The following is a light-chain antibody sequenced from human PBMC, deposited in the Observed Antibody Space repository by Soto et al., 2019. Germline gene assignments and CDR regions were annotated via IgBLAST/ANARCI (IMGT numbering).Light chain of an antibody. J-gene: IGKJ2*02. V-gene: IGKV1-5*01. CDR2: DAS. CDR3: QQYNSCSCT. CDR1: QSISSW. Sequence: DIQMTQSPSTLSASVGDRVTITCRASQSISSWLAWYQQKPGKAPKLLIYDASSLESGVPSRFSGSGSGTEFTLTISSLQPDDFATYYCQQYNSCSCTFGQGTKLEIK.